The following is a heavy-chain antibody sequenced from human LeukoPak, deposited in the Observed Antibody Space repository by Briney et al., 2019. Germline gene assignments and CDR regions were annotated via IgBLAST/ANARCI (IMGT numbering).Heavy chain of an antibody. D-gene: IGHD3-22*01. CDR1: GGSISSYY. Sequence: SETLSLTCTVSGGSISSYYWSWIRQPPGKGLEWIGYIYYSGSTNYNPSLKSRVTISVDTSKNQFSLKLSSVTAADTAVYYCARDYYDSSGYYQYAFDIWGQGTMVTVSS. CDR2: IYYSGST. V-gene: IGHV4-59*01. CDR3: ARDYYDSSGYYQYAFDI. J-gene: IGHJ3*02.